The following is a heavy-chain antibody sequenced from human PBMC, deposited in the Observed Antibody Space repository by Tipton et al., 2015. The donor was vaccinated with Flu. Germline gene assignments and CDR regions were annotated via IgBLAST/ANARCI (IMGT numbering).Heavy chain of an antibody. V-gene: IGHV4-61*02. CDR1: GGSISSGSYY. CDR2: IYTSGST. D-gene: IGHD2-8*01. Sequence: TLSLTCTVSGGSISSGSYYWSWIRQPAGKGLEWIGRIYTSGSTNYNPSLKSRVTISVDTSKNQFSLTLSSVTAADTAVYYCARFSAGVKRGLDYWGQGTLVTVSS. CDR3: ARFSAGVKRGLDY. J-gene: IGHJ4*02.